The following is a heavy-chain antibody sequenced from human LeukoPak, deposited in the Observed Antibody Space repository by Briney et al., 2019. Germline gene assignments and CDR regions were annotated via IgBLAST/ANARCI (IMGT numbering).Heavy chain of an antibody. V-gene: IGHV3-53*01. CDR1: GFTVSSNY. CDR2: IYNVGTT. Sequence: GGSLRLSCAASGFTVSSNYMTWVRQAPGKGLEWVSVIYNVGTTYYADSLKGRFTISRDNSRNTLYLQINSLRADDTAVYYCARIPAGYGVDSGGYWGQGTLVTVSS. D-gene: IGHD2-21*02. CDR3: ARIPAGYGVDSGGY. J-gene: IGHJ4*02.